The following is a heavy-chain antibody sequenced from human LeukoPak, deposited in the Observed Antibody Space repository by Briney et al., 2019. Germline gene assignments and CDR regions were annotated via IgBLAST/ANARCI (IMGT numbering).Heavy chain of an antibody. CDR2: IYSGGST. V-gene: IGHV3-66*01. J-gene: IGHJ4*02. Sequence: GGSLRLSCAASGFTVSSNYMSWVRQAPGKGLEWVSVIYSGGSTYYADSVKGRFTISRDNSKNTLYLQMNSLRAEDTAVYYCARDLFPGDDEHPADYWGQGTLVTVSS. D-gene: IGHD1-1*01. CDR1: GFTVSSNY. CDR3: ARDLFPGDDEHPADY.